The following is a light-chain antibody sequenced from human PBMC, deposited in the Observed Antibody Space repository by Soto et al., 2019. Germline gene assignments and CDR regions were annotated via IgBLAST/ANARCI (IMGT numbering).Light chain of an antibody. CDR2: DVS. CDR3: SSYAGSSNYV. CDR1: SSDVGAYKF. J-gene: IGLJ1*01. Sequence: QSALTQRPSASRSPGQSVTISCTGTSSDVGAYKFVSWYQQHPGKAPKLMIYDVSKRPTGVPDRFSGSKSGNTASLTVSGLQAEDEADYYCSSYAGSSNYVFGTGPKVTVL. V-gene: IGLV2-8*01.